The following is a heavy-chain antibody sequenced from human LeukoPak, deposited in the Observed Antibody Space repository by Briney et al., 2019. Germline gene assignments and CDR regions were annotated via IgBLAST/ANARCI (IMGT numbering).Heavy chain of an antibody. D-gene: IGHD6-13*01. Sequence: SETLSLTCTVSGGCISSYYWSWIRQPPGKGLEWIGYIYYSGSTNYNPSLKSRVTISVDTSKNQFSLKLSSVTAADTAVYYCARWDSSSWHENWFDPWGQGTLVTVSS. J-gene: IGHJ5*02. CDR3: ARWDSSSWHENWFDP. CDR1: GGCISSYY. CDR2: IYYSGST. V-gene: IGHV4-59*08.